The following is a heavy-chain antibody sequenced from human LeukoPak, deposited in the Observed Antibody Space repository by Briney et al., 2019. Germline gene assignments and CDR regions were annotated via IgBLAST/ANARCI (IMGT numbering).Heavy chain of an antibody. CDR1: GFAFSRYT. Sequence: KPGGSLRLSCAASGFAFSRYTMHWVRQAPGKGLEWVAVVLYNGSKKNNADSVKGRFTISRDNSKNMLYLQMNSLRAGDTALYYCARDNWGGAFDIWGQGTMVTVSS. J-gene: IGHJ3*02. CDR3: ARDNWGGAFDI. D-gene: IGHD7-27*01. CDR2: VLYNGSKK. V-gene: IGHV3-30*04.